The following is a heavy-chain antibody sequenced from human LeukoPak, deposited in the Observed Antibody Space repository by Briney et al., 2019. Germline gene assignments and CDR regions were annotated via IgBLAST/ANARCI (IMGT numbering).Heavy chain of an antibody. CDR2: ISGSGGST. CDR3: ARGQYYDPLLDV. V-gene: IGHV3-23*01. Sequence: GGSLRLSCAASGFTFSSYAMSWVRQAPGKGLEGVSAISGSGGSTYYADSVKGRFTISRDNAKNTLYLQMNSLRAEDTAMYYCARGQYYDPLLDVWGQGTTVTVSS. CDR1: GFTFSSYA. D-gene: IGHD3-22*01. J-gene: IGHJ6*02.